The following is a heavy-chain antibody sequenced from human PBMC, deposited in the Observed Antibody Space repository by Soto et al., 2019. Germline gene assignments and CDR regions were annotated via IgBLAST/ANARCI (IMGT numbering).Heavy chain of an antibody. CDR3: AKDKLPIERGLMDV. CDR1: GFTFSNAW. J-gene: IGHJ6*02. D-gene: IGHD2-15*01. V-gene: IGHV3-15*07. Sequence: GGSLRLSCAASGFTFSNAWINWVRQAPGKGLEWVGRIKSKTDGGTTDFAAPVKGRFAISRDDSKDMVYLQMNSLKTEDTGIYYCAKDKLPIERGLMDVWGQGTTVTVSS. CDR2: IKSKTDGGTT.